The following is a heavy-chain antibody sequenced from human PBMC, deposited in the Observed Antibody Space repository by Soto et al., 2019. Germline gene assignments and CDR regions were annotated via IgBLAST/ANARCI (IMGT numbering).Heavy chain of an antibody. CDR2: FRGRGDGT. CDR3: AKGPDPGAFDI. D-gene: IGHD3-10*01. Sequence: GGSLRLSCSASGFAFASYAMTWVRQAPGKGLEWVSTFRGRGDGTYYADSVKGRFTVSRDNSNNQLYLQMNGLRAEDTAVYYCAKGPDPGAFDIWGQGTMVTVSS. CDR1: GFAFASYA. V-gene: IGHV3-23*01. J-gene: IGHJ3*02.